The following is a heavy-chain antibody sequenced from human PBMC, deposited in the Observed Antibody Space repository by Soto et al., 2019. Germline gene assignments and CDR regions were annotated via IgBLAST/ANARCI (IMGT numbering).Heavy chain of an antibody. CDR2: IYTSGST. J-gene: IGHJ5*02. Sequence: SETLSLTCTFSGGSISSYYWSCIRHPAGKGLEWIGRIYTSGSTNYNPSLKSRVTMSVDTSKNQFSLKLSSATAADTAVYYCARHGRFGELVGRFDPWRQGTLVAVSS. CDR1: GGSISSYY. CDR3: ARHGRFGELVGRFDP. D-gene: IGHD3-10*01. V-gene: IGHV4-4*07.